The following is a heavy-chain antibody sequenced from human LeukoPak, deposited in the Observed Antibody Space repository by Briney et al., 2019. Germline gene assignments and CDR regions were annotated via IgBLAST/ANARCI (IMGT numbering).Heavy chain of an antibody. J-gene: IGHJ3*02. D-gene: IGHD6-13*01. V-gene: IGHV4-59*08. Sequence: SETLSLTCTVSGGSISSYYWSWIRQPPGKGLEWIGYIYYSGSTNYNPSLKSRVTISVDTSKNQFSLKLSSVTAADTAVYYCTRYSPGRWVDAFDIWGQGTMVTVSS. CDR1: GGSISSYY. CDR2: IYYSGST. CDR3: TRYSPGRWVDAFDI.